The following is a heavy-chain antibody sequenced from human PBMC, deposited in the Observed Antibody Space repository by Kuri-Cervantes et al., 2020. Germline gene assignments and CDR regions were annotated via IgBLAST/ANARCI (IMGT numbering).Heavy chain of an antibody. CDR1: GYTFTSYG. Sequence: ASVKVSCKASGYTFTSYGISWVRQAPGQGLEWMGWISAYNGNTNYAQKLQGRVTMTRDTSINTAYMELSSLRSDDTAVYYCTRHGAYLDYWGQGTLVTVSS. CDR2: ISAYNGNT. J-gene: IGHJ4*02. CDR3: TRHGAYLDY. D-gene: IGHD4-17*01. V-gene: IGHV1-18*01.